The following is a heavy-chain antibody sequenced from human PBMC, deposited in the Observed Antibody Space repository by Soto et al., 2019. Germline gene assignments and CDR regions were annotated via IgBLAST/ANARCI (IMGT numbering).Heavy chain of an antibody. CDR3: ARPEYSRSSDGMDV. J-gene: IGHJ6*02. CDR2: ISSSSSTI. V-gene: IGHV3-48*02. Sequence: EVQLVESGGGLVQPGGSLRLACAASGFTFSSYSMNWVRQAPGKGLGLVSYISSSSSTIYYADSVKGQFTISRDNAKKSVYLQMNSLRDEDTAVYYCARPEYSRSSDGMDVWGQGTTGTVAS. CDR1: GFTFSSYS. D-gene: IGHD6-6*01.